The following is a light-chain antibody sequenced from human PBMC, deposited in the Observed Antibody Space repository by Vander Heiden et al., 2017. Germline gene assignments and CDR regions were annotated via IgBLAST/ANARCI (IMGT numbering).Light chain of an antibody. CDR3: QSSDSRLGTSV. V-gene: IGLV1-40*01. CDR2: GNR. Sequence: QSVLTQPPSVSGAPGQRVTISCIVGSSNTGASFDVNWYQQLPGTAPKLLIYGNRHRPSGVPDRFSGSKSGTSASLAITGLQAEDEADYYCQSSDSRLGTSVFGGGTKLTVL. CDR1: SSNTGASFD. J-gene: IGLJ2*01.